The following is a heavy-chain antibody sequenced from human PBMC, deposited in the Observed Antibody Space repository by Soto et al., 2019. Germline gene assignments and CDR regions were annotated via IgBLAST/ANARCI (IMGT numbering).Heavy chain of an antibody. D-gene: IGHD2-8*01. CDR2: ISGSGGST. CDR3: ANSPPWGPKGVCHRVYYFDD. J-gene: IGHJ4*02. CDR1: GFTFSSYA. V-gene: IGHV3-23*01. Sequence: PGGSLRLSCAASGFTFSSYAMSWVRQAPGKGLEWVSAISGSGGSTYYADSVKGRFTISRDNSKNTLYLQMNSLRAEDTAVYYCANSPPWGPKGVCHRVYYFDDWGEGALVT.